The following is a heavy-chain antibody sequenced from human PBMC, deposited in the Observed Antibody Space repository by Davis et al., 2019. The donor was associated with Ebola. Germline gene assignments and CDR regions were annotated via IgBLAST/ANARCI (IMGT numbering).Heavy chain of an antibody. V-gene: IGHV1-69*05. CDR3: ARVGWFGELLMDY. CDR1: GGTFSTYS. Sequence: SVKVSCKASGGTFSTYSISWVRQAPGQGLEWVGGIIPIFGASNYAQRFQGRVTMTTDTSTSTAYMELRSLRSDDTAVYYCARVGWFGELLMDYWGQGTLVTVSS. J-gene: IGHJ4*02. CDR2: IIPIFGAS. D-gene: IGHD3-10*01.